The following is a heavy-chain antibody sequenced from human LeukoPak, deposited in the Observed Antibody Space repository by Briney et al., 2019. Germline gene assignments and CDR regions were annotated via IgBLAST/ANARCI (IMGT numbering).Heavy chain of an antibody. D-gene: IGHD5-24*01. CDR2: IYPGDSDT. Sequence: GASLKISCKGSGYSFTSYWIGWVRQMPGKGLEGMGIIYPGDSDTRYSPSFQGQATISADKSITTAYLQWSSLKASDTAMYYCARQGGRWLPNYYFDYWGQGTLVTVSS. CDR1: GYSFTSYW. J-gene: IGHJ4*02. CDR3: ARQGGRWLPNYYFDY. V-gene: IGHV5-51*01.